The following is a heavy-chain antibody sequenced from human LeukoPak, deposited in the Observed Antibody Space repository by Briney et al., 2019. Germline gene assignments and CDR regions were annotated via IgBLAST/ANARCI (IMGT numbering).Heavy chain of an antibody. D-gene: IGHD6-6*01. CDR2: INHSGST. CDR3: ARALVIAARYSYYYYGMDV. Sequence: SETLSLTCAVYGGSFSGYYWSWIRQPPGKGLEWIGEINHSGSTNYNPSLKSRVTISVDTSKNQFSLKLSSVTAADTAVYYCARALVIAARYSYYYYGMDVWGQGTTVTVSS. V-gene: IGHV4-34*01. CDR1: GGSFSGYY. J-gene: IGHJ6*02.